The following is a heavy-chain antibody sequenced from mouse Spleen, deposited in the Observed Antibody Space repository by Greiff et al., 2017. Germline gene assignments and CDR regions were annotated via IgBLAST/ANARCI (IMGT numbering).Heavy chain of an antibody. CDR1: GFTFSDFY. Sequence: EVKLVESGGGLVQSGRSLRLSCATSGFTFSDFYMEWVRQAPGKGLEWIAASRNKANDYTTEYSASVKGRFIVSRDTSQSILYLQMNALRAEDTAIYYCASLYYGNPWFAYWGQGTLVTVSA. CDR3: ASLYYGNPWFAY. CDR2: SRNKANDYTT. J-gene: IGHJ3*01. V-gene: IGHV7-1*01. D-gene: IGHD2-1*01.